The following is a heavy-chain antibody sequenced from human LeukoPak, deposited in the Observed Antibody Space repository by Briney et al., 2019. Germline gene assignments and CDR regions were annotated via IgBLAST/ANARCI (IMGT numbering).Heavy chain of an antibody. V-gene: IGHV4-59*01. Sequence: SETLSLTCTVSGGSISSYNWNWIRQPPGKGLEWIGYIYYSGSTNYNPSLKSRVTISVDTSRSQFSLRLSSVTAADTAVYYCARGYSSGFDFDYWGQGTLVTVSS. CDR2: IYYSGST. D-gene: IGHD6-19*01. CDR3: ARGYSSGFDFDY. CDR1: GGSISSYN. J-gene: IGHJ4*02.